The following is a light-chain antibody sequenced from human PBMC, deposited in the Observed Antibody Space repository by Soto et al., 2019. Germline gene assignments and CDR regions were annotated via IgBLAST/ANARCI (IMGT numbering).Light chain of an antibody. J-gene: IGKJ4*01. Sequence: EIVMTQSPATLSVSPGERATLSCRTSQSVGSYLAWYQQKPGLAPRLLIYGASTRATDIPARFGGSGSGTDFTLTINTLQSEDFAVYSCQQYSDWPRITFGGGTRVEIK. CDR1: QSVGSY. CDR2: GAS. V-gene: IGKV3-15*01. CDR3: QQYSDWPRIT.